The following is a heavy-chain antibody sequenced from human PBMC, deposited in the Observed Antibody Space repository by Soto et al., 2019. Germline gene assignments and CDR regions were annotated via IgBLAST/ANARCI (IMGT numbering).Heavy chain of an antibody. CDR2: IDPSDSYT. CDR1: GYSFTSYW. J-gene: IGHJ6*02. Sequence: LGESLKISCKGSGYSFTSYWISWVRQMPGKGLEWMRRIDPSDSYTNYSPSFQGHVTISADKSISTAYLQWSSLKASDTAMYYCAIEVITAPYYYYGMDVWAKGPRSPSP. D-gene: IGHD3-22*01. V-gene: IGHV5-10-1*01. CDR3: AIEVITAPYYYYGMDV.